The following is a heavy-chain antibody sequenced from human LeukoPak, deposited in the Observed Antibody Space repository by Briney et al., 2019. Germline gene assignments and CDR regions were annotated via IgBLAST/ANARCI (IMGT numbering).Heavy chain of an antibody. CDR3: ARAGYCSGPTCHTSRPVYNWFDP. Sequence: SETLSLTCSVSGVSISSYYWTWVRQPPGKGLECVGYVYYSGSTNYNNYNPSLKSRVTISMDTSKNQFSLKLTSVTAADTAMYYCARAGYCSGPTCHTSRPVYNWFDPWGQGTQVTVSS. CDR2: VYYSGSTNYN. CDR1: GVSISSYY. J-gene: IGHJ5*02. D-gene: IGHD2-15*01. V-gene: IGHV4-59*13.